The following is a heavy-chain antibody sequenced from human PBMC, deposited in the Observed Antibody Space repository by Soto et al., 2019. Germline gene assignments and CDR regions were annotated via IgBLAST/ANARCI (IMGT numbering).Heavy chain of an antibody. CDR1: GFAFGNYG. D-gene: IGHD6-13*01. J-gene: IGHJ4*03. V-gene: IGHV3-33*01. CDR3: ARDWLEGAAGKETVSQVHY. CDR2: IWSDGSSK. Sequence: QVQLVESGGGGVQPGRSLTLSCAASGFAFGNYGIHWVRQAPGKGLEWVAIIWSDGSSKYYVDSVKCRFTSSRDNSKNTVYLQMNSMRAEDTAVAYWARDWLEGAAGKETVSQVHYCVLGTLVTVSS.